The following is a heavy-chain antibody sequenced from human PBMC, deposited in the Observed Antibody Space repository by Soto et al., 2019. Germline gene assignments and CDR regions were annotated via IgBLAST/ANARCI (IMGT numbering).Heavy chain of an antibody. CDR2: ISYDGSNK. Sequence: QVQLVESGGGVGQPGRSLRLSCAASGFTFSSYAMHWVRQAPGKGLEWVAVISYDGSNKYYADSVKGQFTISRDNSKNTLYLQMKSLRAEDTAVYHCARAFRVGEDKYAFDIWGQGRMVTVSS. D-gene: IGHD1-26*01. CDR3: ARAFRVGEDKYAFDI. J-gene: IGHJ3*02. CDR1: GFTFSSYA. V-gene: IGHV3-30-3*01.